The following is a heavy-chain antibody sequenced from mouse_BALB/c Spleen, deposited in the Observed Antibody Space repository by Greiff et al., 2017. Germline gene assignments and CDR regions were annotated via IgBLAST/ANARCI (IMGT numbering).Heavy chain of an antibody. CDR1: GFTFSSYA. CDR3: AREGIYYYGYYWYFDV. J-gene: IGHJ1*01. CDR2: ISSGGST. V-gene: IGHV5-6-5*01. Sequence: EVKLMESGGGLVKPGGSLKLSCAASGFTFSSYAMSWVRQTPEKRLEWVASISSGGSTYYPDSVKGRFTIFRDNARNILYLQMSSLRSEDTAMYYCAREGIYYYGYYWYFDVWGAGTTVTVSS. D-gene: IGHD1-1*01.